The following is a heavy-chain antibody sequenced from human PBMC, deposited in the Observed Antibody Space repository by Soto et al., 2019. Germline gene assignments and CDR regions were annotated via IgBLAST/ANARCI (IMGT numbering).Heavy chain of an antibody. CDR2: ISAYNGNT. CDR1: GYIFTTYG. Sequence: ASVKVSCKASGYIFTTYGISWVRQAPGQGLEWMGWISAYNGNTHYAQKFQGRVTMTTDASTNTAYMELRSLRSDDTAVYYCARFVRFRPNDYWGQETLVTVSS. CDR3: ARFVRFRPNDY. D-gene: IGHD3-10*01. V-gene: IGHV1-18*01. J-gene: IGHJ4*02.